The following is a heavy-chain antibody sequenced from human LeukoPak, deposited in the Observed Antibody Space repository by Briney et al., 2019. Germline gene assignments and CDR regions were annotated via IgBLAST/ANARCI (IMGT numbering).Heavy chain of an antibody. V-gene: IGHV3-23*01. D-gene: IGHD3-10*01. CDR2: ITGSGAFT. Sequence: PGGSLRLSCAASGFTFITYSMTWVRQAPGRGLEWVSAITGSGAFTDYADSVKGRFTISRDNPKNTLYLQMNSLRAEDTAVYYCAKDQGTSWFGELSSVYWGQGTLVTVSS. CDR3: AKDQGTSWFGELSSVY. J-gene: IGHJ4*02. CDR1: GFTFITYS.